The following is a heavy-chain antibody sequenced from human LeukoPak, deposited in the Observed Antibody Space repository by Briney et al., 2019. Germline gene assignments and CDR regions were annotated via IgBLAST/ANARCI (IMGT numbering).Heavy chain of an antibody. CDR3: ARGRGLYSGSYLGLYDY. CDR1: GFTFSSYW. J-gene: IGHJ4*02. V-gene: IGHV3-74*01. CDR2: INSDGSST. D-gene: IGHD1-26*01. Sequence: GGSLRLSCAASGFTFSSYWMHWVRQAPGKGLVWVSRINSDGSSTTYADSVKGRFTISRDNSKNSLYLQMNSLRTEDTALYYCARGRGLYSGSYLGLYDYWGQGTLVTVSS.